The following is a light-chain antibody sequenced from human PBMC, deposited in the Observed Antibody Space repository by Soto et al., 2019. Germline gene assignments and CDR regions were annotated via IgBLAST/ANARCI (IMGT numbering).Light chain of an antibody. V-gene: IGKV3-11*01. CDR3: QQRSNWPPT. CDR1: QSINSD. Sequence: EIVMTQSPATLSVSPGETTRLSCRASQSINSDVAWYQQKVGQTPRLLIHGASTRATGIPARFSGSGSGTDFTLTISSLEPEDFAVYYCQQRSNWPPTFGGGTKVDI. J-gene: IGKJ4*01. CDR2: GAS.